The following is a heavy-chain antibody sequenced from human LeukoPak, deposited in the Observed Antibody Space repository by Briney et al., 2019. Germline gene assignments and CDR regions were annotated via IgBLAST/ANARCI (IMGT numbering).Heavy chain of an antibody. CDR2: INPISGAT. V-gene: IGHV1-46*01. J-gene: IGHJ4*02. Sequence: ASVKVSCKTSGYTFTRYYMQWVRQAPGHGLEWMGIINPISGATDYAQKFQGRVTMTRDTSTSTVYMELSSLRSEDTAMYYCARGNWEVITPDYWGQGTLVTVSS. CDR1: GYTFTRYY. D-gene: IGHD3-22*01. CDR3: ARGNWEVITPDY.